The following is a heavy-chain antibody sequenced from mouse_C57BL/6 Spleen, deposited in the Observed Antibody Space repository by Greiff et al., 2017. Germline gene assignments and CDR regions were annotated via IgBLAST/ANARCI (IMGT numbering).Heavy chain of an antibody. V-gene: IGHV1-19*01. CDR3: ARVRIYYNYYCDV. Sequence: VKLLQSGPVLVKPGSSVKMSCKASGYTFTDYYMNWVKQSHGKSLEWIGVINPYNGGTSYNQKFKGKATLTVDKSSSTAYMELNSLTSEDSSVYYCARVRIYYNYYCDVWGQGTTLTVSS. CDR1: GYTFTDYY. J-gene: IGHJ2*01. D-gene: IGHD2-4*01. CDR2: INPYNGGT.